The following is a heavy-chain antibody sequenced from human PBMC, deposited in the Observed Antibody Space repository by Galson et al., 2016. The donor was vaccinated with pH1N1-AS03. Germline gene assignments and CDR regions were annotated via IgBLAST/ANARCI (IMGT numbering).Heavy chain of an antibody. CDR2: IISKTYGGTA. J-gene: IGHJ4*02. CDR1: GFTFADHA. Sequence: SLRLSCATSGFTFADHAMSWFRQAPGMGLEWVGFIISKTYGGTAEYAASVKDRFTLSRDDSKRIAYLQMDSLKIEDTGIYYCTRGCGGACPRGDSWGQGTLVTVSS. CDR3: TRGCGGACPRGDS. V-gene: IGHV3-49*03. D-gene: IGHD2-21*02.